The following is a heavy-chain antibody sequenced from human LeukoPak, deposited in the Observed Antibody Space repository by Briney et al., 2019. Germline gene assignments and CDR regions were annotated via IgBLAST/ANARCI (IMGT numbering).Heavy chain of an antibody. CDR1: GYSISSGYY. D-gene: IGHD1-26*01. V-gene: IGHV4-38-2*01. Sequence: SETLSLTCAVSGYSISSGYYWGWIRQPPGKGLAWIGSIYHSGSTYYNPSLKSRVTVSVDTSKNQFSLKLSSVTAADTAVYYCARPRESGSYYFDYWGQGTLVTVSS. CDR3: ARPRESGSYYFDY. J-gene: IGHJ4*02. CDR2: IYHSGST.